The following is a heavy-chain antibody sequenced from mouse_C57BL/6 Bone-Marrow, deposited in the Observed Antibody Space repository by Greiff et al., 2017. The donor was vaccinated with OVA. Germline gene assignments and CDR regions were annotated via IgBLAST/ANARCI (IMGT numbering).Heavy chain of an antibody. CDR2: IWTGGGT. V-gene: IGHV2-9-1*01. J-gene: IGHJ2*01. CDR3: ARSSYGNYGGFDY. D-gene: IGHD2-10*01. CDR1: GFSLTSYA. Sequence: VKLQESGPGLVAPSQSLSITCTVSGFSLTSYAISWVRQPPGKGLEWLGVIWTGGGTNYNSALKSRLSISKDNSKSQVFLKMNSLQTDDTARYYCARSSYGNYGGFDYWGQGTTLTVSS.